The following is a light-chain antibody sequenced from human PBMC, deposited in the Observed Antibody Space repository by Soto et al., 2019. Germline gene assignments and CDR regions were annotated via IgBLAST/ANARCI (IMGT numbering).Light chain of an antibody. CDR2: GAS. CDR1: QTISSNY. Sequence: EILLTQSPGTLSLSPGERATLSCRATQTISSNYLAWYQQKPGQAPKLLIHGASTRATGIPDRFSGSGSGTDLTLTISRLEPEYFAVYYCQLYGSSPKTFGQGTKVDIK. J-gene: IGKJ1*01. V-gene: IGKV3-20*01. CDR3: QLYGSSPKT.